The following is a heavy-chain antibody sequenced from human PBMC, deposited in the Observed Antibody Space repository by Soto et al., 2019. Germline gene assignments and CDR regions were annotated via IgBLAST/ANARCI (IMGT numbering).Heavy chain of an antibody. D-gene: IGHD5-12*01. CDR3: AREIIVATIYLP. Sequence: ASVKVSCKASGYTFTSYAMHWVRQAPGQRLEWMGWINAGNGNTKYSQKFQGRVTITRDTSASTAYTELSSLRSEDTAVYYCAREIIVATIYLPWGQGTLVTVSS. CDR1: GYTFTSYA. J-gene: IGHJ5*02. CDR2: INAGNGNT. V-gene: IGHV1-3*01.